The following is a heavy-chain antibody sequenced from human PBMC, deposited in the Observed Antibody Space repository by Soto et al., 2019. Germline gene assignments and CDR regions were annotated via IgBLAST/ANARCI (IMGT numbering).Heavy chain of an antibody. D-gene: IGHD2-21*02. Sequence: EVQLLESGGGLIQPGMSLRLSCEASGFTFTTYTMSWVRQAPGKGLEWVSGISSSGGNTYYAESVKGRFTISRDNSKNTLYLQMNSLRADDTAAYYCARVGTALYFDHWGQGTLVSVSS. CDR2: ISSSGGNT. CDR3: ARVGTALYFDH. J-gene: IGHJ4*02. V-gene: IGHV3-23*01. CDR1: GFTFTTYT.